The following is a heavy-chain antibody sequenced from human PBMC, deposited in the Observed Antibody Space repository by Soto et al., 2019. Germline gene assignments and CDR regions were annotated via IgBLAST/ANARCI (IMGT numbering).Heavy chain of an antibody. CDR1: GFSLSTSAVA. V-gene: IGHV2-5*02. CDR2: IAGDDNK. Sequence: ITLKESGPTVVKPTETLTLTCTFSGFSLSTSAVAVGWIRQPPGKALEWLALIAGDDNKRYRSSLQSRLTITKDTSKNQVVLIMTDMDPVDTATYYCARRYPNNWFDPWGQGTLVTVSS. CDR3: ARRYPNNWFDP. J-gene: IGHJ5*02.